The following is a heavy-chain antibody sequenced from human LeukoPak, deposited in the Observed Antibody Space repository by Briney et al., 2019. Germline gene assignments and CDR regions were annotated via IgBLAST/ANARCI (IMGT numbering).Heavy chain of an antibody. CDR3: ATKTIPGITVAGTAFDV. D-gene: IGHD6-19*01. V-gene: IGHV1-2*02. CDR2: INPHSGGT. Sequence: ASVNVSCKASGYTFTAYYLHWLRQAPGQGLEWVGWINPHSGGTNFAQNFQGRVTMTRDTSISTAYMELSRMRSDDTAVYYCATKTIPGITVAGTAFDVWGQGTLVTVSS. J-gene: IGHJ3*01. CDR1: GYTFTAYY.